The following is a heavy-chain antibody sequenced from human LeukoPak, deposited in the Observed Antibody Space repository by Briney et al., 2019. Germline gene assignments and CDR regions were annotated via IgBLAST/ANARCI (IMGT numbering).Heavy chain of an antibody. CDR1: GFTFSSYW. J-gene: IGHJ3*02. Sequence: GGSRRLSCVASGFTFSSYWMSWVRQTPGKGLEWVSYIRSSSSTIYYADSVKGRFTISRDNAMNSLYLQMNSLRAEDTAVYYCARAKRNGFDIWGQGTMVTVSS. CDR3: ARAKRNGFDI. V-gene: IGHV3-48*01. CDR2: IRSSSSTI.